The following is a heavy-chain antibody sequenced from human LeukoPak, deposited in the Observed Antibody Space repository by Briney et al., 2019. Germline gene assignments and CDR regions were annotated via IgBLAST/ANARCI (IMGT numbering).Heavy chain of an antibody. CDR3: ARDMRLGYYYDSSLDAFDI. Sequence: GGSLRLSCAASGFTFSSYGMHWVRQAPGKGLEWVAFIRYDGSNKYYADSVKGRFTISRDNSKNTLYLQMNSLRAEDTAVYYCARDMRLGYYYDSSLDAFDIWGQGTMVTVSS. CDR2: IRYDGSNK. D-gene: IGHD3-22*01. J-gene: IGHJ3*02. CDR1: GFTFSSYG. V-gene: IGHV3-30*02.